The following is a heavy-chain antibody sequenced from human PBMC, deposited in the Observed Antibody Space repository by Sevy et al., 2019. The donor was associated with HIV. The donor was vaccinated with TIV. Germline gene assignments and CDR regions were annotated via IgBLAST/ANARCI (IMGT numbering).Heavy chain of an antibody. Sequence: GGSLRLSCAASGFTFSSYAMSWVRQAPGKGLEWVSAISGSGGSTYYADSVKGRFTISRDNSKNTLYLQMNSLRAEDTAVYYCAKGPNYDILTGPPQGCYFDYWGQGTLVTVSS. J-gene: IGHJ4*02. CDR1: GFTFSSYA. CDR3: AKGPNYDILTGPPQGCYFDY. D-gene: IGHD3-9*01. CDR2: ISGSGGST. V-gene: IGHV3-23*01.